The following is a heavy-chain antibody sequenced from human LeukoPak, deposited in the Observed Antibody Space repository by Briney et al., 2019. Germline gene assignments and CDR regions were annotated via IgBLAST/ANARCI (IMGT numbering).Heavy chain of an antibody. CDR3: ARLRRQQLAYYYYYYMDV. D-gene: IGHD6-13*01. CDR2: INPNSGGT. V-gene: IGHV1-2*02. CDR1: GYTFTGYY. J-gene: IGHJ6*03. Sequence: GASVKVSCKASGYTFTGYYMHWVRQAPGQGLEWMGWINPNSGGTNYAQKFQGRVTMTRDTSISTAYMELSRLRSDDTAVYYCARLRRQQLAYYYYYYMDVWGKGTTVTVSS.